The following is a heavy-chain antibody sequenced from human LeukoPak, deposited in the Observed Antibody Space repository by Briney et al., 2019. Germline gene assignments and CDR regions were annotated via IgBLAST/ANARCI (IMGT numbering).Heavy chain of an antibody. Sequence: GGSLRLSCAASGFTFSSYSMNWVRQAPGKGLEWVSVIYSGDSTYYADSVKGRFTISRDNSKNTLYLQMNSLRAEDTAVYYCASGPGGSGSYYNVPFDYWGQGTLVTVSS. CDR2: IYSGDST. V-gene: IGHV3-66*01. D-gene: IGHD3-10*01. J-gene: IGHJ4*02. CDR3: ASGPGGSGSYYNVPFDY. CDR1: GFTFSSYS.